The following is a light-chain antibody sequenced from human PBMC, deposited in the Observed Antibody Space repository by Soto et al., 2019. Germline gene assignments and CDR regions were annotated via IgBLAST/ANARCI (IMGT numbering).Light chain of an antibody. Sequence: ALTQPASVSGSPGQSITISCTGTSSDVGGYNYVSWYQQHPGKAPKLMIYEVSNRPSGVSNRFSGSKSGNTASLTISGLQAEDEADYYCSSYTSSSTVFGTGTKVTGL. CDR3: SSYTSSSTV. CDR2: EVS. CDR1: SSDVGGYNY. J-gene: IGLJ1*01. V-gene: IGLV2-14*01.